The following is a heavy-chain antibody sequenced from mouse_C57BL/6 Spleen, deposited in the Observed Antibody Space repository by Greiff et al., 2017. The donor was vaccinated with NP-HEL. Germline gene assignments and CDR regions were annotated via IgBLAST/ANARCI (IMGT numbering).Heavy chain of an antibody. CDR3: ARSRQLRLPYYFDY. CDR2: INPSNGGT. CDR1: GYTFTSYW. D-gene: IGHD3-2*02. V-gene: IGHV1-53*01. J-gene: IGHJ2*01. Sequence: QVQLQQPGTELVKPGASVKLSCKASGYTFTSYWMHWVKQRPGQGLEWIGNINPSNGGTNYNEKFKSKATLTVDNSSSTAYMLLSSLTSEDSAVYYCARSRQLRLPYYFDYWGQGTTLTVSS.